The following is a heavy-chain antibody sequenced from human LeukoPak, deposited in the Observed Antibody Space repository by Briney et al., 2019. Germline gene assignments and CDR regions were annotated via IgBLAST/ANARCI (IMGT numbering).Heavy chain of an antibody. J-gene: IGHJ4*02. CDR1: GFTFDDNG. CDR2: INWNGGST. D-gene: IGHD2-15*01. V-gene: IGHV3-20*04. CDR3: ARSRSMGCSGGSCYFDY. Sequence: GGSLRLSCAASGFTFDDNGMSWVRQAPGKGLEWVSGINWNGGSTGYANSVKGRFTISRDNAKNSLYLQMNSLRAEDTALYYCARSRSMGCSGGSCYFDYWGQGTLVTVSS.